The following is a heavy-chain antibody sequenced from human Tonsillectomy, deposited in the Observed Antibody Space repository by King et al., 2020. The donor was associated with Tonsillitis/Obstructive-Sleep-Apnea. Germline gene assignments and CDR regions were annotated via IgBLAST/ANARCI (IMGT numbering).Heavy chain of an antibody. V-gene: IGHV4-59*01. CDR3: ARAWDYYDSSDRGDAFDI. CDR1: GGYISSYY. J-gene: IGHJ3*02. D-gene: IGHD3-22*01. CDR2: IYYSGST. Sequence: VQLQESGPGLVKPSETLSLTCTVSGGYISSYYWSWVRQPPGKGLEWIGYIYYSGSTNNNPSLKSRVTISVDTSKKQFSLKLSSVTAADTAVYYCARAWDYYDSSDRGDAFDIWGQGTMVTVSS.